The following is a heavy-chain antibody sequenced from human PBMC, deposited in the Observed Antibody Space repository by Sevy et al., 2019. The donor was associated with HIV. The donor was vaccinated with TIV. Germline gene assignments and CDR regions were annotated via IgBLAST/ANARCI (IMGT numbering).Heavy chain of an antibody. V-gene: IGHV3-23*01. CDR3: ATRDYGDYGGVAFDI. D-gene: IGHD4-17*01. J-gene: IGHJ3*02. CDR2: ISGSGGST. CDR1: GFTFSSYA. Sequence: GGSLRLSCAASGFTFSSYAMSWVRQAPGKGLEGVSAISGSGGSTYYADSVKGRFTISRDNSKNTLYLQMNSLRAEDTAVYYCATRDYGDYGGVAFDIWGQGTMVTVSS.